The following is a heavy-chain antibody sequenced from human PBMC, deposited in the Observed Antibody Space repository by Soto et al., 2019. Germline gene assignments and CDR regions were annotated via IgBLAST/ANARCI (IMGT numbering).Heavy chain of an antibody. CDR3: AKGCQLLTEGGGY. CDR2: ISWNSGSI. D-gene: IGHD2-2*01. V-gene: IGHV3-9*01. J-gene: IGHJ4*02. CDR1: GFTFDDYA. Sequence: EVQLVESGGGLVQPGRSLRLSCAASGFTFDDYAMHWVRQAPGKGLEWVSGISWNSGSIGYADSVKGRFTISRDNAKNSLYLQMKRMRDEDTALYYWAKGCQLLTEGGGYWGQGTLVTVSS.